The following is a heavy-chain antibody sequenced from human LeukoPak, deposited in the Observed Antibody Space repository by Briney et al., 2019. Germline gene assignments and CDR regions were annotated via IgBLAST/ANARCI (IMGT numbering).Heavy chain of an antibody. CDR3: ARGGGNCLDY. CDR1: GFTFNNYP. J-gene: IGHJ4*02. D-gene: IGHD3-16*01. Sequence: GGSLRLSCAPSGFTFNNYPMHWVRQAPGKGLEWVAVISYDGSNKYYADSVKGRFTISRNNSKNTLYLQMNSLRAEDTAVYYCARGGGNCLDYWGQGTLVTVSS. CDR2: ISYDGSNK. V-gene: IGHV3-30-3*01.